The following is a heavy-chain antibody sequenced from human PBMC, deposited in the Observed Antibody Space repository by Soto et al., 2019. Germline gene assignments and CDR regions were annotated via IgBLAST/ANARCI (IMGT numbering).Heavy chain of an antibody. D-gene: IGHD5-18*01. CDR1: GFTFSSYG. CDR2: ISYDGSNK. V-gene: IGHV3-30*18. Sequence: QVQLVESGGGVVQPGRSLRLSCAASGFTFSSYGMHWVRQAPGKGLEWVAVISYDGSNKYYADSVKGRFTISRDNSKNTLYLQMNSLRSEDTAVYYCAKGGNTATALCYWGQGTLVTVSS. J-gene: IGHJ4*02. CDR3: AKGGNTATALCY.